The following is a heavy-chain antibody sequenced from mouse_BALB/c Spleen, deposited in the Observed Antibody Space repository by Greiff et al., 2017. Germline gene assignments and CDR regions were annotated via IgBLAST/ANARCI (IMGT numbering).Heavy chain of an antibody. Sequence: VQLQQSGTVLARPGASVKMSCKASGYTFTSYWMHWVKQRPGQGLEWIGAIYPGNSDTSYNQKFKGKAKLTAVTSTSTAYMELSSLTNEDSAVYYCTRNSLLRLQEYYYAMDYWGQGTSVTVSS. J-gene: IGHJ4*01. D-gene: IGHD1-2*01. V-gene: IGHV1-5*01. CDR2: IYPGNSDT. CDR3: TRNSLLRLQEYYYAMDY. CDR1: GYTFTSYW.